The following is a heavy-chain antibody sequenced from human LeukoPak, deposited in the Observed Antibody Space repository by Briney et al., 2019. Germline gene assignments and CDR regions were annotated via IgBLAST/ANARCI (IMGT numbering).Heavy chain of an antibody. Sequence: SETLSLTCTVSGGSISSFYWSWIRQPAGKGLEWFGYIYDSGTTNYNPSLKSRVTISVDTSKNQFSLKLSSVTAADTAVYYCARGYHDFWSGYYSYFDYWGQGTLVTVSS. CDR2: IYDSGTT. V-gene: IGHV4-59*01. CDR1: GGSISSFY. D-gene: IGHD3-3*01. J-gene: IGHJ4*02. CDR3: ARGYHDFWSGYYSYFDY.